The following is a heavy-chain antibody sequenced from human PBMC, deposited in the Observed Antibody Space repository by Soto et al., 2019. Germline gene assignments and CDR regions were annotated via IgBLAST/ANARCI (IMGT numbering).Heavy chain of an antibody. CDR2: IYYSGST. V-gene: IGHV4-59*08. CDR3: ARVVVVAAVYYYYMDV. CDR1: GGSISSYY. J-gene: IGHJ6*03. Sequence: SETLSLTCTVSGGSISSYYWSWIRQPPGKGLEWIGYIYYSGSTNYNPSLKSRVTISVDTSKNQFSLKLSSVTAADTAVYYCARVVVVAAVYYYYMDVWGKETTVTVSS. D-gene: IGHD2-15*01.